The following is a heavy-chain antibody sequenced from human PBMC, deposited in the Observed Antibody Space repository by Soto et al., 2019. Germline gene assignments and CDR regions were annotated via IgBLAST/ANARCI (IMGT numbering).Heavy chain of an antibody. CDR3: ARPAAAGPYYYYGMDV. D-gene: IGHD6-13*01. CDR2: IYPDDSDT. V-gene: IGHV5-51*01. J-gene: IGHJ6*02. CDR1: GFNFPTFW. Sequence: GESLKISCKHSGFNFPTFWIAWVRQMPGKGLEWMGTIYPDDSDTRYSPSFQGQVTISADKSISTAYLQWSSLKASDTAMYYCARPAAAGPYYYYGMDVWGQGTTVTVSS.